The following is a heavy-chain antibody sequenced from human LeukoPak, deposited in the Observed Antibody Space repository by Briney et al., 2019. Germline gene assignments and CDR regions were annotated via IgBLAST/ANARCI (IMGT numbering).Heavy chain of an antibody. Sequence: GGSLRLSCAASGFTFRSYGMSWVRQAPGKGLEWVSGMSGSGVNTDYADSVKGRFTISRDNAKNSVYLQMNSLRGEDTAVYYCVRGAGTGWRFDYWGQGTLVTVSS. CDR2: MSGSGVNT. CDR1: GFTFRSYG. D-gene: IGHD6-19*01. V-gene: IGHV3-23*01. CDR3: VRGAGTGWRFDY. J-gene: IGHJ4*02.